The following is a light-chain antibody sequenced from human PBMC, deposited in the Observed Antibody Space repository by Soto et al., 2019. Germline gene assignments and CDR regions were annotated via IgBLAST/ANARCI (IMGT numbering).Light chain of an antibody. CDR3: QHSDSTPYT. V-gene: IGKV1-39*01. J-gene: IGKJ2*01. CDR1: QSISTN. Sequence: DIQMTQSPSSLSASVGDRVTITCRSSQSISTNLNWYQQKPGKAPNLLIYTASGLQSGVPSRFSGSGSGTDFTLTINSLQPEDLATYFCQHSDSTPYTFGQGTKLEIK. CDR2: TAS.